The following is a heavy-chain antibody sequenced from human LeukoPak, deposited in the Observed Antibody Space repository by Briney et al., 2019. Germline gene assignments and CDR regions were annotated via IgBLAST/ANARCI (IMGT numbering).Heavy chain of an antibody. CDR1: GYTFTSYG. V-gene: IGHV1-18*04. D-gene: IGHD4-17*01. Sequence: ASVKVSCKASGYTFTSYGISWVRQAPGQGLEWMGWFSAYNGNTNYAQKLQGRVTMTTDTSTSTAYMELRSLRSDDTAVYYCAREGDDYGDTYIDYWGQGTLVTVSS. J-gene: IGHJ4*02. CDR2: FSAYNGNT. CDR3: AREGDDYGDTYIDY.